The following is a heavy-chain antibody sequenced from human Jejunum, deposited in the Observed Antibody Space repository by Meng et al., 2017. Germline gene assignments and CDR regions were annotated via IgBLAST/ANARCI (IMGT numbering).Heavy chain of an antibody. D-gene: IGHD3-10*01. CDR1: GFTFSSRW. CDR2: IKQDGSER. J-gene: IGHJ6*02. V-gene: IGHV3-7*03. Sequence: GESLKISCVASGFTFSSRWMSWVRQAPGKGLEWVANIKQDGSERFYVDAEKGRVIISRDNTKNTQHLQMNSLRVEHTVLYYCAGSSSLTVRGGNGLGVWGQGTMVTVSS. CDR3: AGSSSLTVRGGNGLGV.